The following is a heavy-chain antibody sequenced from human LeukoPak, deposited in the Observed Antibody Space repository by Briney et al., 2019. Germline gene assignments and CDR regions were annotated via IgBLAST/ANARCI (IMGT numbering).Heavy chain of an antibody. CDR3: ARDYYDSSGAGSL. CDR1: GFTVTSNY. D-gene: IGHD3-22*01. J-gene: IGHJ4*02. Sequence: GGSLRLSCEVSGFTVTSNYMSWVRQAPGKGLEWVSVVYPGGFTDHADSVKGRFTISRDNSKNTLYLQMNSLRAEDTAVYYCARDYYDSSGAGSLWGEGTLVTVSS. V-gene: IGHV3-66*02. CDR2: VYPGGFT.